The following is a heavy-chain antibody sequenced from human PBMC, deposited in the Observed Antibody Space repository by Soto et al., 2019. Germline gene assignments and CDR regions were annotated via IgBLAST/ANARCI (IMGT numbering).Heavy chain of an antibody. CDR1: GFTFSSYA. CDR2: ISGSGGST. J-gene: IGHJ3*02. D-gene: IGHD3-22*01. V-gene: IGHV3-23*01. CDR3: AKEGYYYDSSGYYKTNAFDI. Sequence: GGSLRLSCAASGFTFSSYAMSWVRQAPGKGLEWVSAISGSGGSTYYADSVKGRFTISRDNSKNTLYLQMNSLRAEDTAVYYCAKEGYYYDSSGYYKTNAFDIWGQRTLVTVSS.